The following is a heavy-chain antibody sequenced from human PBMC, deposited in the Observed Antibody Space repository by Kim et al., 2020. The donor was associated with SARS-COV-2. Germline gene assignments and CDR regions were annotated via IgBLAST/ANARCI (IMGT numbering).Heavy chain of an antibody. CDR1: GYTFTSYG. V-gene: IGHV1-18*04. CDR3: ARGVRSSGYEYYFDY. D-gene: IGHD3-22*01. J-gene: IGHJ4*02. Sequence: ASVKVSCKASGYTFTSYGISWVRQAPGQGLEWMGWISAYNGNTNYAQKLQGRVTMTTDTSTSTAYMELRSLRSDDTAVYYCARGVRSSGYEYYFDYWGQGTLVTVSS. CDR2: ISAYNGNT.